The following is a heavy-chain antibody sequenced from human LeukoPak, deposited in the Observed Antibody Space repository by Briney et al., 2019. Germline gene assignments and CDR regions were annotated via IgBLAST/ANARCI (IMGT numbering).Heavy chain of an antibody. J-gene: IGHJ4*02. D-gene: IGHD6-13*01. Sequence: PSETLSLTCTVSGGSISSGSYYWSWIRQPAGKGLEWIGRIYTSGSTNYNPSLKSRVTISVDTSKNQFSLKLSSVTAADTAVYYCALGGGIAAAGFFDYWGQGTLVTVSS. CDR2: IYTSGST. CDR1: GGSISSGSYY. CDR3: ALGGGIAAAGFFDY. V-gene: IGHV4-61*02.